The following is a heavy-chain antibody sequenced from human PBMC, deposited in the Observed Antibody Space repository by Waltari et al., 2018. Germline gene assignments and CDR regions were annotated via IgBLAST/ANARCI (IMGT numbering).Heavy chain of an antibody. CDR2: IYSGGST. Sequence: EVQLLESGGGLVQPGGSLRLSCAASGFTFSSYAMSRVRQAPGKGLEWVSVIYSGGSTYYADSVKCRFTISRDNSKNTLYLQMNSLRAEDTAVYYCAKDDHCSGGSCYPSDAFDIWGQGTRVTVSS. D-gene: IGHD2-15*01. CDR3: AKDDHCSGGSCYPSDAFDI. J-gene: IGHJ3*02. CDR1: GFTFSSYA. V-gene: IGHV3-23*03.